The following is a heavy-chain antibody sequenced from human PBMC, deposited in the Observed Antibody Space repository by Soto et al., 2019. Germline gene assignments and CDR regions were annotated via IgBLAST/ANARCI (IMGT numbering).Heavy chain of an antibody. CDR1: GFTFSTYW. CDR3: AKALSWRQCDY. Sequence: EVQLVESGGGLVQPGGSLRLSCAASGFTFSTYWMHWVRQDPGKGLVWVSTINTDGTTTFYADSVKGRFTISRDNAKNTLYLQMNSLRDEDTAVYYCAKALSWRQCDYWGQGTLVTVSS. V-gene: IGHV3-74*01. CDR2: INTDGTTT. J-gene: IGHJ4*02.